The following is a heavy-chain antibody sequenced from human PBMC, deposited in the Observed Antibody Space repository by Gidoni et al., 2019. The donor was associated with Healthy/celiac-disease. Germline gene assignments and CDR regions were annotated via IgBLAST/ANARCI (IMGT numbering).Heavy chain of an antibody. D-gene: IGHD6-13*01. V-gene: IGHV4-34*01. Sequence: QVQLQQWGAGLLKPSETLSLTCAVYGGSFSGYYWSWIRQPPGKGLEWIGEINHSGSTNYNPSLKSRVTISVDTSKNQFSLKLSSVTAADTAVYYCARGLPRPLRAAAGTGHWFFDYWGQGTLVTVSS. J-gene: IGHJ4*02. CDR1: GGSFSGYY. CDR3: ARGLPRPLRAAAGTGHWFFDY. CDR2: INHSGST.